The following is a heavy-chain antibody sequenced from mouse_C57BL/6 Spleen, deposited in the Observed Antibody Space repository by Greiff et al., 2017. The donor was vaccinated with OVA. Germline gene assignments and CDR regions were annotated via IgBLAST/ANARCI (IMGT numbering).Heavy chain of an antibody. D-gene: IGHD1-1*01. V-gene: IGHV5-17*01. CDR3: ARVHYYGSSYDWYFDG. CDR2: ISSGSSTI. Sequence: EVQRVESGGGLVKPGGSLKLSCAASGFTFSDYGMHWVRQAPEKGLEWVAYISSGSSTIYYADTVKGRFTISRDNAKNTLFLQMTSLRSEDTAMYYCARVHYYGSSYDWYFDGWGTGTTVTVSS. CDR1: GFTFSDYG. J-gene: IGHJ1*03.